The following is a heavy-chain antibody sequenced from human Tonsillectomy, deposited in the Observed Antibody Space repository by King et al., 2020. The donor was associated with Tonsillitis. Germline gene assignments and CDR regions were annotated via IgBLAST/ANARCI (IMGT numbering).Heavy chain of an antibody. CDR3: AKTSFGIAAALFFDS. CDR1: GGAISSGAYY. D-gene: IGHD6-13*01. CDR2: IYYSGST. Sequence: QLQESGPGLVKPSQTLSFTCNVSGGAISSGAYYWSWIRQHPGKGLEWIGHIYYSGSTYFNPSLKSRIAMSVDTSRNQFSLKLSSVTAADTAVYYCAKTSFGIAAALFFDSWGQGSLVTVSS. V-gene: IGHV4-31*03. J-gene: IGHJ4*02.